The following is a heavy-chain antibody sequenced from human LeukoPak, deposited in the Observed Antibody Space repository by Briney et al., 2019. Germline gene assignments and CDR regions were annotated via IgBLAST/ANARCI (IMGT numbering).Heavy chain of an antibody. CDR2: INLGGVT. CDR3: ARGRSWWTFYHYCMDV. V-gene: IGHV4-34*01. Sequence: KPSETLSLTCGVSGGSLSDNYWTWLRQLPGKGLEWMGEINLGGVTNYNPSLKSRVSISIDTSKNQISLNMSSVTAADTAVYYCARGRSWWTFYHYCMDVWGKGATVTVSS. CDR1: GGSLSDNY. J-gene: IGHJ6*03. D-gene: IGHD2-15*01.